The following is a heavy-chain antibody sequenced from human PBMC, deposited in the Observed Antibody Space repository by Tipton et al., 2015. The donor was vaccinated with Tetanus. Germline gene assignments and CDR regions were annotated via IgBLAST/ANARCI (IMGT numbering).Heavy chain of an antibody. J-gene: IGHJ4*02. CDR1: GYIFNNYW. CDR3: ARAHCTDGVCNFDF. V-gene: IGHV5-51*01. CDR2: ICPGHSDT. Sequence: QLVQSGGEVKKPGESLKISCKGSGYIFNNYWIGWVRQKPGKGLEWMGIICPGHSDTRYSPSSQGQVTISVDKSINTAYLQWSSLKASDTSMFYCARAHCTDGVCNFDFWGQGALVTVAS. D-gene: IGHD2-8*01.